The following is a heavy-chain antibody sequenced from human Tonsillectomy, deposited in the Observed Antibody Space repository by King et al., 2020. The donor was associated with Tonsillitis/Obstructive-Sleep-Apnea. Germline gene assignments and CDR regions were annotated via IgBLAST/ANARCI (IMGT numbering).Heavy chain of an antibody. J-gene: IGHJ4*02. V-gene: IGHV2-26*01. CDR2: IFSNADK. D-gene: IGHD5-24*01. CDR3: ARAEMSTISAFSLDS. Sequence: TLKESGPVLVKPTETLTLTCTVSGFSLSNVRMGVNWIRQPPGKALEWLAHIFSNADKSYSPSLKNRLTIPKDASKSQLVLTLTNMDPVDTATYYCARAEMSTISAFSLDSWGQGILVTVSS. CDR1: GFSLSNVRMG.